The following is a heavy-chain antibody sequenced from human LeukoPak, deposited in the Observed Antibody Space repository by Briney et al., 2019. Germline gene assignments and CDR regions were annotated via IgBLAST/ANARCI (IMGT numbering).Heavy chain of an antibody. V-gene: IGHV3-74*01. CDR1: GFSFSSYW. D-gene: IGHD6-13*01. CDR2: INSDGSST. Sequence: AGGSLRLSCAASGFSFSSYWMHWVRRVPGKGLLWVSRINSDGSSTIYTDSVRGRFTISRDNAKNTLYLQMNSLKVEDTAVYYCARGWGIAAASAFDIWAKGQWSPSLQ. J-gene: IGHJ3*02. CDR3: ARGWGIAAASAFDI.